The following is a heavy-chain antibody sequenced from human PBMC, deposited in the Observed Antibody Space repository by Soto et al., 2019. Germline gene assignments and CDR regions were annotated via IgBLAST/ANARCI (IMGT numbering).Heavy chain of an antibody. CDR3: ARDLGDAFDM. J-gene: IGHJ3*02. Sequence: QVQLVQSGAEVKKPGASVKVSCKASAYTFTSFGISWVRQAPGQGLEWMGWISAYNGNTHYSRRLQGRVSMTTDTSTSTAYMELRSLRSDDTAVYYCARDLGDAFDMWGQGTMVTVSS. V-gene: IGHV1-18*01. CDR1: AYTFTSFG. CDR2: ISAYNGNT.